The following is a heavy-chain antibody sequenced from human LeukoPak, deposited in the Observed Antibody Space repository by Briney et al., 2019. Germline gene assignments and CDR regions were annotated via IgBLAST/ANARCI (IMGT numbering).Heavy chain of an antibody. J-gene: IGHJ4*02. D-gene: IGHD6-19*01. CDR2: IDWDDDK. Sequence: SGPALVKPTQTLTLTCAFSGFSLSTTGMCVSWIRQPPGKALEWLARIDWDDDKYYSTPLKTRLTISKDTSKNQVVLTMTNMDPVDTATYYCARMVRLVPDYWGQGTLVTVSS. CDR1: GFSLSTTGMC. CDR3: ARMVRLVPDY. V-gene: IGHV2-70*11.